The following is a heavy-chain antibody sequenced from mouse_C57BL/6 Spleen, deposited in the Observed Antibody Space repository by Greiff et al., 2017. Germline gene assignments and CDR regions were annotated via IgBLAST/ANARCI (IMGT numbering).Heavy chain of an antibody. V-gene: IGHV5-4*01. CDR3: ARDTVTTLDY. CDR2: ISDGGSYT. CDR1: GFTFSSYA. J-gene: IGHJ2*01. Sequence: EVMLVESGGGLVKPGGSLKLSCAASGFTFSSYAMSWVRQTPEKRLEWVATISDGGSYTYYPDNVKGRFTISRDNAKNNLYLQMSHLKSEDTAMYYCARDTVTTLDYWGQGTTLTVSS. D-gene: IGHD2-5*01.